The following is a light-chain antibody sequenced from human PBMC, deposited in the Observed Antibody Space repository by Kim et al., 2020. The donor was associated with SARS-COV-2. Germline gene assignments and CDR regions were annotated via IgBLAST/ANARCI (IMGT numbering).Light chain of an antibody. Sequence: DIQMTQSPSSLSASVGDRVTITCRASQSISTYLNWYQQKPGKAPKLLIYGASNLPSGVPSRFSGIGSGTDFTLTISTLQPEDFETYYCQQGYSTFAQWTTLEI. J-gene: IGKJ2*01. CDR2: GAS. V-gene: IGKV1-39*01. CDR3: QQGYST. CDR1: QSISTY.